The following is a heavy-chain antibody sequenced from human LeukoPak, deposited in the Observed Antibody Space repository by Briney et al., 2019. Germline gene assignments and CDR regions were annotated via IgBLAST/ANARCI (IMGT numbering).Heavy chain of an antibody. CDR1: GYTFTGYY. J-gene: IGHJ5*02. D-gene: IGHD2-2*01. V-gene: IGHV1-2*02. CDR2: INPNSGGT. CDR3: AGSEIVVVPAAIWELGFDP. Sequence: ASVKVSCKASGYTFTGYYMHWVRQAPGQGLEWMGWINPNSGGTNYAQKFQGRVTMTRDTSISTAYMELSRLRSDDTAVYYCAGSEIVVVPAAIWELGFDPWGQGTLVTVSS.